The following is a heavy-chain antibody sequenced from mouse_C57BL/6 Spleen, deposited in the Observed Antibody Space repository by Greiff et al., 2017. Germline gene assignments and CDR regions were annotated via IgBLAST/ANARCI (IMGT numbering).Heavy chain of an antibody. Sequence: QVQLQQPGAELVKPGASVKLSCKASGYTFTSYWMQWVNQRPGQGLEWIGEIDPSDSYTNYNQKFKGKATLTVDTSSSTAYMQLSSLTSEDSAVYYCARRNWDGIDYWGQGTTLTVSS. J-gene: IGHJ2*01. CDR2: IDPSDSYT. CDR3: ARRNWDGIDY. D-gene: IGHD4-1*02. V-gene: IGHV1-50*01. CDR1: GYTFTSYW.